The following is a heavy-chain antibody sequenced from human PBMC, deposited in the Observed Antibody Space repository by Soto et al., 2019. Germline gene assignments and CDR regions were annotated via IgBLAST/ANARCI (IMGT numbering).Heavy chain of an antibody. D-gene: IGHD4-4*01. Sequence: SETLSLTCPVSGGSVSSYYLSWIRQSPGKGLEWIGFIYHSGSTKYKPSLKSRVTISVDTSKNQFSLKVSSATAADTAVYYCARHSNRNYGLYYFDYWGLGALVTVSS. V-gene: IGHV4-59*08. CDR3: ARHSNRNYGLYYFDY. CDR1: GGSVSSYY. J-gene: IGHJ4*02. CDR2: IYHSGST.